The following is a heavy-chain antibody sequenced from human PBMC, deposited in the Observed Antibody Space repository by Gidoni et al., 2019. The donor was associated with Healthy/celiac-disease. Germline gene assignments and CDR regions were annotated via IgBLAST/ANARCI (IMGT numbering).Heavy chain of an antibody. Sequence: EVQLVESGGGSVQPGRSLRLSCTASGFTSGDYAMSWFRQAPGKGLEWVGFIRSKAYAGTTEYAGSVKGRFTISRDDSKSIPYLQMNSLKTEDTAVYYCTSQPHYYDSSGYYWGRGTLVTVSS. CDR2: IRSKAYAGTT. D-gene: IGHD3-22*01. CDR3: TSQPHYYDSSGYY. CDR1: GFTSGDYA. V-gene: IGHV3-49*03. J-gene: IGHJ4*02.